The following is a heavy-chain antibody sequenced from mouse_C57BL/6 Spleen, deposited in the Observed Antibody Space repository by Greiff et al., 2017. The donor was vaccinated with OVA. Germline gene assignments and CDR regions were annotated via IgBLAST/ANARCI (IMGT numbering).Heavy chain of an antibody. CDR1: GYSITSGYY. V-gene: IGHV3-6*01. CDR2: ISYDGSN. D-gene: IGHD2-5*01. Sequence: ESGPGLVKPSQSLSLTCSVTGYSITSGYYWNWIRQFPGNKLEWMGYISYDGSNNYNPSLKNRISITRDTSKNQCFLKLNSVTTEDTATYYCAREAYSTSYAMDYWGQGTSVTVSS. CDR3: AREAYSTSYAMDY. J-gene: IGHJ4*01.